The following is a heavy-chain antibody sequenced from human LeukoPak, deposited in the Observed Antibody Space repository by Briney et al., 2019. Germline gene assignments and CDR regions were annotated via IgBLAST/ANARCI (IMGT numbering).Heavy chain of an antibody. CDR1: GFTVSGNY. V-gene: IGHV3-53*01. Sequence: PGGSLRLSCAASGFTVSGNYMSWVRQAPGKGLEWVSIIYSGGSTFYADSVKGRFTISRDNSKNTLYLQMNSLRAEDTAVYYCARVDTAVLTGFDYWGQGTLVTVSS. CDR3: ARVDTAVLTGFDY. D-gene: IGHD5-18*01. J-gene: IGHJ4*02. CDR2: IYSGGST.